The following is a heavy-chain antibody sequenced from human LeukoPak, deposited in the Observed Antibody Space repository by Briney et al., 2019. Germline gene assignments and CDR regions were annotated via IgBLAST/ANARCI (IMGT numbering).Heavy chain of an antibody. J-gene: IGHJ4*02. Sequence: SETLSLTCTVSGGSISSYYWSWIRQPPGKGLEWIGYIYYSGSINYNPSLKSRVTISVDTSKNQFSLKLSSVTAADTAVYYCARGDGYNSDYFDYWGQGTLVTVSS. CDR2: IYYSGSI. D-gene: IGHD5-24*01. V-gene: IGHV4-59*08. CDR3: ARGDGYNSDYFDY. CDR1: GGSISSYY.